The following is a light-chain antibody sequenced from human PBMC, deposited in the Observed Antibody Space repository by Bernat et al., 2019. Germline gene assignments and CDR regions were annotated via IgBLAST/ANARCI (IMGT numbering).Light chain of an antibody. J-gene: IGLJ1*01. CDR1: SSDVGGYNF. CDR2: DVD. Sequence: QSALTHPPSASGSPGQSVTISCTGTSSDVGGYNFVSWYQQHPGKAPKLIIYDVDKRPSGVPDRFSGSKSGNTASLTVSGLQAEDEAIYYCSSYAGSNTYAFGTGTKVTVL. CDR3: SSYAGSNTYA. V-gene: IGLV2-8*01.